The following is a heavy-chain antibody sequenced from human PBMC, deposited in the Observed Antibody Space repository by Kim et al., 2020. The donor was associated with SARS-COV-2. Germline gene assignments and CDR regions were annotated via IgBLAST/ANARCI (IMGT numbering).Heavy chain of an antibody. D-gene: IGHD6-19*01. V-gene: IGHV3-30*07. Sequence: DSGKGRFTNSRDNSKNTLYLQMNSLRAEDMAVYYCARGHRYSSGWYGAFDIWGQGTMVTVSS. CDR3: ARGHRYSSGWYGAFDI. J-gene: IGHJ3*02.